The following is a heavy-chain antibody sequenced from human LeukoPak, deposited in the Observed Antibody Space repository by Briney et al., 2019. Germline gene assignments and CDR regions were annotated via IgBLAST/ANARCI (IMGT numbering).Heavy chain of an antibody. Sequence: GGSLRLSCEASGFTFTSYAMHWVRQAPGKGLEWVSSFTSSGDGTFYTDPLSGRFTISRDNAKKVVFLQMKSLRRGDSALYFCAKGTDTTGRQNFDIWGQGTLVTVSS. J-gene: IGHJ4*02. CDR1: GFTFTSYA. V-gene: IGHV3-23*01. D-gene: IGHD1-1*01. CDR2: FTSSGDGT. CDR3: AKGTDTTGRQNFDI.